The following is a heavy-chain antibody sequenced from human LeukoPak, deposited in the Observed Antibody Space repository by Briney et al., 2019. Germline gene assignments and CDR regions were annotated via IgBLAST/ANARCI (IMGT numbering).Heavy chain of an antibody. Sequence: PGGSLRLSCAASGFTFSSYTMSWVRQAPGKGLEWVSAIDNTGGGKYYAGSVKGHFTISRDNSKNTLYLQMNSLRADDTAVYYCAKAISAYSGYVDYWGQGTLVTVSS. CDR3: AKAISAYSGYVDY. CDR1: GFTFSSYT. D-gene: IGHD3-22*01. J-gene: IGHJ4*02. V-gene: IGHV3-23*01. CDR2: IDNTGGGK.